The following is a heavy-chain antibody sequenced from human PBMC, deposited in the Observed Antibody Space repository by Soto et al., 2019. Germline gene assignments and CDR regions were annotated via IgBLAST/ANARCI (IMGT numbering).Heavy chain of an antibody. CDR1: GYSFKSYG. J-gene: IGHJ5*02. Sequence: GASVKVSCKTSGYSFKSYGISWVRQAPGQGLEWMGWIRGYNGDTDYVQKFQGRVTMTADTSTNTAYMELRSLRSDDTAVYYCAKDRRIAVAGTGNWFDPWGQGTLVTVSS. D-gene: IGHD6-19*01. V-gene: IGHV1-18*01. CDR3: AKDRRIAVAGTGNWFDP. CDR2: IRGYNGDT.